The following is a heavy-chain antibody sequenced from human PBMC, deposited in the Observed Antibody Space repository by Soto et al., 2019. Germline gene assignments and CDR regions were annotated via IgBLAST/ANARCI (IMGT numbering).Heavy chain of an antibody. CDR3: ARAPLWGTAMVLWYFDL. D-gene: IGHD5-18*01. J-gene: IGHJ2*01. CDR1: GFTFSSYA. CDR2: ISYDGSNK. V-gene: IGHV3-30-3*01. Sequence: QVQLVESGGGVVQPGRSLRLSCAASGFTFSSYAMHWVRQAPGKGLEWVAVISYDGSNKYYADSVKGRFTISRDNSKNSLSLQMNSLRDEDTAVYYCARAPLWGTAMVLWYFDLWGRGTLVTVSS.